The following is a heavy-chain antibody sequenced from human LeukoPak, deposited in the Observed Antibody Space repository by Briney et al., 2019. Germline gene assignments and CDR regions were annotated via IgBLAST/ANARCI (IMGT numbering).Heavy chain of an antibody. D-gene: IGHD3-22*01. V-gene: IGHV3-21*01. J-gene: IGHJ4*02. CDR3: ARDHPHYYDSSGYPDY. CDR1: GFTFSSYA. Sequence: PGGSLRLSCAASGFTFSSYAMSWVRQAPGKGLEWVSAISSSSSYIYYADSVKGRFTISRDNAKNSLYLQMNSLRAEDTAVYYCARDHPHYYDSSGYPDYWGQGTLVTVSS. CDR2: ISSSSSYI.